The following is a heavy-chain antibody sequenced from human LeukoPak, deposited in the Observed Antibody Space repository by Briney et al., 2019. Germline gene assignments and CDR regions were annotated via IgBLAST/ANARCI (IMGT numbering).Heavy chain of an antibody. D-gene: IGHD1-26*01. Sequence: ASVKVSCKASGYTFTSYGISWVRQAPGQGLEWMGWISAYNGNTNYAQKLQGRVTMTTDTSTSTAYMELRSLRSDDTAVYYSARDPLVGATTHLTAFDYWGQGTLVTVSS. CDR3: ARDPLVGATTHLTAFDY. V-gene: IGHV1-18*01. CDR2: ISAYNGNT. J-gene: IGHJ4*02. CDR1: GYTFTSYG.